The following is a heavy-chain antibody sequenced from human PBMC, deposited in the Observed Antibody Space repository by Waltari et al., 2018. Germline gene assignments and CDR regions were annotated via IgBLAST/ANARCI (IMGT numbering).Heavy chain of an antibody. CDR3: ARNRGWQQFDY. Sequence: EVQLVESGGTLVQPGGSLRLSCAVSGFTFNSYWMDWVRQAPGKGLEWVGNIKTDGSETNYADSVKGRFTISRDNAKNSLYLQINSLRVEDTAVYYCARNRGWQQFDYWGQGTLVTVSS. CDR1: GFTFNSYW. CDR2: IKTDGSET. J-gene: IGHJ4*02. D-gene: IGHD3-10*01. V-gene: IGHV3-7*01.